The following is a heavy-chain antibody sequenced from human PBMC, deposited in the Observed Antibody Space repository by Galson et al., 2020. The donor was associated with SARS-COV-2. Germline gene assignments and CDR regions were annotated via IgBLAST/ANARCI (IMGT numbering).Heavy chain of an antibody. CDR3: ARDESSGYYYYYGMHV. CDR1: GYTFTSYG. Sequence: ASVKVSCKASGYTFTSYGISWVRQAPGQGLEWMGWISAYNGNTNYAQKLQGRVTMTTDTSTSTAYMELRSLRSDDTAVYYCARDESSGYYYYYGMHVWGQGTTVTVSS. D-gene: IGHD3-22*01. V-gene: IGHV1-18*01. J-gene: IGHJ6*02. CDR2: ISAYNGNT.